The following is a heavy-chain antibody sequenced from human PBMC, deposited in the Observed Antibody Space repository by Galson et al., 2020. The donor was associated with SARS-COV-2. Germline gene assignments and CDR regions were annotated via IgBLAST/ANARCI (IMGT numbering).Heavy chain of an antibody. CDR1: GFSFSDYW. J-gene: IGHJ4*02. V-gene: IGHV3-74*01. CDR3: VRHSSGDY. Sequence: QLGESLKISCAASGFSFSDYWMHWVRQAPGKGLVWVSRINTYGNSTHYADSVRGRFTVSRDNAKNMLYLQMNSLRAEDTAVYYCVRHSSGDYWGQGTLVTGSS. CDR2: INTYGNST. D-gene: IGHD3-22*01.